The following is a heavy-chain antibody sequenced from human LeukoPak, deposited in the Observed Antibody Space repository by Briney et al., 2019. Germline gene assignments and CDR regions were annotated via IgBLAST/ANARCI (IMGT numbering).Heavy chain of an antibody. D-gene: IGHD6-13*01. V-gene: IGHV3-9*01. J-gene: IGHJ5*01. Sequence: PGGSLRLSCAASGFTFDDYAMHWVRQAPGKGLEWVSGISWNSGSIGYGDPVKGRFTISRDNAKNSLYLQINSLRAEDTALYYCAKDFGKSSSWFDYWGQGVLVTVSS. CDR2: ISWNSGSI. CDR3: AKDFGKSSSWFDY. CDR1: GFTFDDYA.